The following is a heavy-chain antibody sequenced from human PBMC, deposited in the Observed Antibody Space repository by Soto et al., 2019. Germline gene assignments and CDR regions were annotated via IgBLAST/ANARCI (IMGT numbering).Heavy chain of an antibody. Sequence: SETLSLTCTVSGGSISSYYWSWIRQPAGKGLEWIGRIYTSGSTNYNPSLKSRVTMSVDTSKNQFSLKLSSVTAADTAVYYCARDNGSGSYYNPNWFDPWGQGALVTVPQ. J-gene: IGHJ5*02. D-gene: IGHD3-10*01. CDR2: IYTSGST. CDR1: GGSISSYY. CDR3: ARDNGSGSYYNPNWFDP. V-gene: IGHV4-4*07.